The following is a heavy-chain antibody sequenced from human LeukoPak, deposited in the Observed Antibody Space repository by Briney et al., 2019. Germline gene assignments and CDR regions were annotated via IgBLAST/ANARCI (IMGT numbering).Heavy chain of an antibody. J-gene: IGHJ4*02. V-gene: IGHV1-2*02. D-gene: IGHD4/OR15-4a*01. CDR2: INPNSGGT. CDR3: ARVRSRTNDY. Sequence: ASVKVSCKASGYTFTSYDINWVRQAPGQGLEWMGWINPNSGGTNYVQKFQGRVTMTRDTSISTAYMELSRLRSDDTAVYYCARVRSRTNDYWGQGTLVTVSS. CDR1: GYTFTSYD.